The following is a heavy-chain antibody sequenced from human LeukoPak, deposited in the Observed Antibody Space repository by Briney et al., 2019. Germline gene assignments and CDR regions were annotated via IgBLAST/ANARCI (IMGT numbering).Heavy chain of an antibody. CDR3: ARGVVVPAAPRYYFDY. D-gene: IGHD2-2*01. Sequence: GASVKVSCKASGGTFSSYAISWVRQAPGQGLEWMGRIIPILGTANYAQKFQGRVTITTDESTSTAYMELSSLRSEDTAVYYCARGVVVPAAPRYYFDYWGQGTLVTVSS. CDR2: IIPILGTA. CDR1: GGTFSSYA. J-gene: IGHJ4*02. V-gene: IGHV1-69*11.